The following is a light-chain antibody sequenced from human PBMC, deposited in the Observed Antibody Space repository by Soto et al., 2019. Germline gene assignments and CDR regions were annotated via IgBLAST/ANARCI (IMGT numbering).Light chain of an antibody. J-gene: IGLJ2*01. V-gene: IGLV2-8*01. CDR1: SSDVGGYNY. CDR3: SSYAGSNNFVV. CDR2: EVN. Sequence: QSALTQPPSASGSPGQSVTITCTGTSSDVGGYNYVAWYQQHPGKAPEFIIYEVNKRPSGVPNRFSGSKSGNTASLTVSGLQAEDEADYYCSSYAGSNNFVVFGGGTKLTVL.